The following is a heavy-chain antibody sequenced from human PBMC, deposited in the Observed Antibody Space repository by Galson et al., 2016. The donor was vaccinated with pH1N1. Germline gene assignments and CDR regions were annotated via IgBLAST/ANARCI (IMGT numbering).Heavy chain of an antibody. D-gene: IGHD2-2*01. CDR3: AKDIVVVPAAMGGYMDV. V-gene: IGHV3-9*01. CDR2: ITWNSGSI. J-gene: IGHJ6*03. CDR1: GFTFDDYA. Sequence: SLRLSCAASGFTFDDYAMHWVRQAPGKGLEWVSGITWNSGSIGYADSVKGRFTISRDNAKNSLYLQMNSLRAEDTALYYCAKDIVVVPAAMGGYMDVWGKGTTVTVS.